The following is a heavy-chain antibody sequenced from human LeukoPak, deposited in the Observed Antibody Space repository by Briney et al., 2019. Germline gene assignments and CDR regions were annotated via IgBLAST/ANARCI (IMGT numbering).Heavy chain of an antibody. CDR3: AKEGTPQVSTWYDL. CDR1: GFTFNNYA. V-gene: IGHV3-23*01. CDR2: IRASGGST. D-gene: IGHD3-10*01. J-gene: IGHJ5*02. Sequence: GGSLRLSCAASGFTFNNYAMSWVRQSPGKGLEWVSAIRASGGSTHYADSVKGRFIISRDNPRNTLYLQMNILRTEDTAVYYCAKEGTPQVSTWYDLWGQGTQVIVSS.